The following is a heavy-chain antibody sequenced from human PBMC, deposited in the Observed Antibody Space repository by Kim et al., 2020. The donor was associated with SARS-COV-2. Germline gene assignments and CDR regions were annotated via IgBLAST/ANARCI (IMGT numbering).Heavy chain of an antibody. CDR1: GFTFSSYA. Sequence: GGSLRLSCAASGFTFSSYAMHWVRQAPGKGLEWVAVIWYDGSNKYYADSVKGRFTISRDNSKNTLYLQMNSLRAEDTAVYYCAKELDSSGYYYYYYGMDVWGQGTTVTVSS. CDR2: IWYDGSNK. J-gene: IGHJ6*02. D-gene: IGHD3-22*01. V-gene: IGHV3-33*06. CDR3: AKELDSSGYYYYYYGMDV.